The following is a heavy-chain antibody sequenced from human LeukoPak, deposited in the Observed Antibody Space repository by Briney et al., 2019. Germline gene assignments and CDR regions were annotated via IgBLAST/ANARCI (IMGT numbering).Heavy chain of an antibody. Sequence: SVMVSCKASGDTFSSYATSWVRQAPGQGLEWMGGIIPIFGTANYAQKFQGRVTITADESTSTAYMELSSLRSEDTAVYYCARNRYSGYEGGADFDYWGQGTLVTVSS. V-gene: IGHV1-69*01. CDR2: IIPIFGTA. D-gene: IGHD5-12*01. J-gene: IGHJ4*02. CDR1: GDTFSSYA. CDR3: ARNRYSGYEGGADFDY.